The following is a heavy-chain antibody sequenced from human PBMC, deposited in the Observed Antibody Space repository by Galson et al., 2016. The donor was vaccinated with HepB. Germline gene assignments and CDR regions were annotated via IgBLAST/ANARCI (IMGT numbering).Heavy chain of an antibody. V-gene: IGHV3-7*03. Sequence: SLRLSCAASGFTFSYYWMTWVRQAPGKGLEWVANIKQDGSEKYYVDSVKGRSTISRDNAKNSLYLQMNSLRAEDTAVYYCARGRWSSSIDYWGQGTLVTVSS. CDR2: IKQDGSEK. CDR3: ARGRWSSSIDY. J-gene: IGHJ4*02. D-gene: IGHD6-13*01. CDR1: GFTFSYYW.